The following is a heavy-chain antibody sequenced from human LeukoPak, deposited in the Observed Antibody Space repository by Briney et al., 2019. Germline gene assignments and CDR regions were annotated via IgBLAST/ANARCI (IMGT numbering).Heavy chain of an antibody. CDR3: ARGEWDLLFDY. Sequence: PTETLSLTCTVSGGSISGYYWSWIRQPPGKGLEWIGYIFYSGSTNYNPSLKSRVTISVDTSKNQFSLKLSSVTAADTAVYYCARGEWDLLFDYWGQGTLVTVSS. CDR1: GGSISGYY. CDR2: IFYSGST. V-gene: IGHV4-59*01. J-gene: IGHJ4*02. D-gene: IGHD1-26*01.